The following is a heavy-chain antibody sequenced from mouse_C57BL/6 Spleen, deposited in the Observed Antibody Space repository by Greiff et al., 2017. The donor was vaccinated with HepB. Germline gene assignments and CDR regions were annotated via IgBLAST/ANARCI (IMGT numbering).Heavy chain of an antibody. V-gene: IGHV1-64*01. Sequence: QVQLQQSGAELVKPGASVKLSCKASGYTFTSYWMHWVKQRPGQGLEWIGMIHPNSGSTNYNEKFKSKATLTVDKSSSTAYMQLSSLTSADSAVYYCAKDGYYGAWFAYWGQGTLVTVSA. J-gene: IGHJ3*01. CDR1: GYTFTSYW. CDR3: AKDGYYGAWFAY. D-gene: IGHD2-3*01. CDR2: IHPNSGST.